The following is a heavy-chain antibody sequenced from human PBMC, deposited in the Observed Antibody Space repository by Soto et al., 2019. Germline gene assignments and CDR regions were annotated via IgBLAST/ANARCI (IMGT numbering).Heavy chain of an antibody. CDR1: GVSISSSSYY. V-gene: IGHV4-39*01. D-gene: IGHD1-1*01. CDR2: ISYSGST. CDR3: ERSTTLRPTFDY. J-gene: IGHJ4*02. Sequence: SETLSLTCTVSGVSISSSSYYWVWIRQPPGKGLEWIGTISYSGSTYYRPSLKSQITISVDTSKNQFSLNLSSVPPAETAVYYCERSTTLRPTFDYWGQGTLVTVX.